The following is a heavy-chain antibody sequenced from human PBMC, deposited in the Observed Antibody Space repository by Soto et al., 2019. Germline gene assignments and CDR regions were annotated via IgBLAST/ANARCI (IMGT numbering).Heavy chain of an antibody. CDR3: AKGGSRARIVDY. J-gene: IGHJ4*02. CDR2: IWYDGSNK. Sequence: QVQLVESGGGVVQPGRSLRLSCAASGFTFSSYGMHWVRQAPGKGLEWVAVIWYDGSNKYYADSVKGRFTISRDNSKNTLYLQMNSLRAEDTAVYYCAKGGSRARIVDYWGQGTLVTVSS. V-gene: IGHV3-33*06. CDR1: GFTFSSYG. D-gene: IGHD2-15*01.